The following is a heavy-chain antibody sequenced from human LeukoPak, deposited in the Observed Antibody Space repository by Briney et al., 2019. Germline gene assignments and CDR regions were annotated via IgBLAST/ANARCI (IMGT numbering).Heavy chain of an antibody. CDR3: ARGERLVPAAPLDY. Sequence: GGSLRLSCAASGFTFSSYSMNWVRQAPGKGLEWVSSISSSSSYIYYADSVKGRFTISRDNAKNSLYLQMNSLRAEDTAVYYCARGERLVPAAPLDYWGQGTLVTVSS. J-gene: IGHJ4*02. CDR2: ISSSSSYI. D-gene: IGHD2-2*01. V-gene: IGHV3-21*01. CDR1: GFTFSSYS.